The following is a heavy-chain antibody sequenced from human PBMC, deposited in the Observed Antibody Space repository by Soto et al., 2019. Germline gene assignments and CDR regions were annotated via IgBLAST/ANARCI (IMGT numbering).Heavy chain of an antibody. V-gene: IGHV1-46*01. CDR1: GYTFTSYY. CDR2: INPSGGST. Sequence: GASVKVSCKASGYTFTSYYMHWVRQAPGQGLEWMGIINPSGGSTSYAQKFQGRVTMTRDTSTSTVYMELSSLRSEDTAVYYCARELYSSSSYYYYYYGMDVWGQGTTVTVSS. CDR3: ARELYSSSSYYYYYYGMDV. D-gene: IGHD6-6*01. J-gene: IGHJ6*02.